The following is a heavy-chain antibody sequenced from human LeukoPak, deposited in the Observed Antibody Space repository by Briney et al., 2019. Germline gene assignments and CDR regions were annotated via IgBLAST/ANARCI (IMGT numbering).Heavy chain of an antibody. CDR1: GFTFNNYG. J-gene: IGHJ6*03. CDR3: ARHGETTYYYYYMDV. V-gene: IGHV3-23*01. D-gene: IGHD3-10*01. Sequence: GGSLRLSCAASGFTFNNYGMNWVRQAPGKGLEWVSTISGSGGRTYYADSVKGRFTISRDNSKNTLYLQMNSLRAEDTAVYYCARHGETTYYYYYMDVWGKGTTVTISS. CDR2: ISGSGGRT.